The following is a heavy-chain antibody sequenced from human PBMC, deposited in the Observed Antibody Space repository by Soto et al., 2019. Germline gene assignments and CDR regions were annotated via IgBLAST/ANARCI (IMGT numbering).Heavy chain of an antibody. CDR1: GFTFSSYD. Sequence: EVQLVESGGALVQPGGSLRLSCAASGFTFSSYDFHWVRQATGKGLEWVSGIGTAGDAYYAGSVKGRFTISRENAENSLYLQMNSLRAGDTAVYYCTRGAAGFDYWGQGTLVTVSS. CDR2: IGTAGDA. CDR3: TRGAAGFDY. J-gene: IGHJ4*02. D-gene: IGHD6-13*01. V-gene: IGHV3-13*01.